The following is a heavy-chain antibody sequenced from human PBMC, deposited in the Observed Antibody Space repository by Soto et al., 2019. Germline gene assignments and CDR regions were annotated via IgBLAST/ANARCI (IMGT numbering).Heavy chain of an antibody. CDR2: ISSSGSTI. Sequence: GGSLRLSCAASGFTFSDYYMSWIRQAPGKGLEWVSYISSSGSTIYYADSVKGRFTISRDNAKNSLYLQMNSLRAEDTAVYYCARDFDLRGYSGYDEGLDYWGQGTLVTVSS. J-gene: IGHJ4*02. CDR3: ARDFDLRGYSGYDEGLDY. V-gene: IGHV3-11*01. CDR1: GFTFSDYY. D-gene: IGHD5-12*01.